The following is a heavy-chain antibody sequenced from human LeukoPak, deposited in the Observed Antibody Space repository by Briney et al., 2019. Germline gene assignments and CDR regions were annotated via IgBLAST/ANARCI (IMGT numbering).Heavy chain of an antibody. J-gene: IGHJ4*02. D-gene: IGHD5-12*01. CDR2: INHSGST. Sequence: SETLSLTCAVYGGSFSGYYWSWIRQPPGKGLEWIGEINHSGSTNYNPSLKSRVTISVDTSKNQFSLKLSSVTAADTAVYYCARDPGGYDYVDYWGQGTLVTVSS. CDR3: ARDPGGYDYVDY. V-gene: IGHV4-34*01. CDR1: GGSFSGYY.